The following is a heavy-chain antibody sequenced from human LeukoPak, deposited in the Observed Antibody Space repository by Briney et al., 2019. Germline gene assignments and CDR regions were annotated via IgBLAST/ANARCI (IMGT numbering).Heavy chain of an antibody. Sequence: SETLSLTCAVYGGSFRGYYWSWIRQPPGKGLEWMGEINHSGSTNYNPSLKSRVTISVDTSKNQFSLKLSSVTAADTAVYYCARGDYDILTGYSTSSGDDYWGQGTLVTVSS. V-gene: IGHV4-34*01. CDR1: GGSFRGYY. D-gene: IGHD3-9*01. CDR3: ARGDYDILTGYSTSSGDDY. CDR2: INHSGST. J-gene: IGHJ4*02.